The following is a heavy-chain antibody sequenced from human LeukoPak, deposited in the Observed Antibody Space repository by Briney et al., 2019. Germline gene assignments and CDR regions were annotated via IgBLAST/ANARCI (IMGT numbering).Heavy chain of an antibody. CDR1: GGSISSSSYY. CDR3: ARLPGIAVAGPYFDY. J-gene: IGHJ4*02. V-gene: IGHV4-39*01. Sequence: KASETLSLTCTVSGGSISSSSYYWGWIRQPPGKGLEWIGSIYYSGSTYYNPSLKSRVTISVDTSKNQFSLRLSSVTAADTAVYYCARLPGIAVAGPYFDYWGQGTLVTVSS. D-gene: IGHD6-19*01. CDR2: IYYSGST.